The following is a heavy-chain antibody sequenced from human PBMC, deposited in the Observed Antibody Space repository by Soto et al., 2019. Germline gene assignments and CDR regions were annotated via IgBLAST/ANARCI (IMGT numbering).Heavy chain of an antibody. D-gene: IGHD5-12*01. CDR2: VKDGGHT. V-gene: IGHV4-34*01. J-gene: IGHJ4*02. CDR1: GGSLSGYY. CDR3: ARGQEGVVATH. Sequence: SETLSLTCAVTGGSLSGYYWSWIRQPPGKGLEWIGEVKDGGHTNYSPSLRGRVTISSDTSNNQFSLRLNSVTAADTGVYYCARGQEGVVATHWDQGSLVTVSS.